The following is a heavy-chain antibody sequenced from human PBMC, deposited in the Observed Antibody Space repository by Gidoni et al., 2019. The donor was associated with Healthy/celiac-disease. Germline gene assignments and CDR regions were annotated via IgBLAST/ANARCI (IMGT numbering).Heavy chain of an antibody. V-gene: IGHV3-23*01. D-gene: IGHD3-16*01. CDR1: GFTFSSYA. CDR2: ISGSGGST. J-gene: IGHJ3*02. Sequence: VQLLESGGCLVQPGGSLRLSCAASGFTFSSYAMLWGRQAPGKGLEWVSAISGSGGSTYYADSVKGRFTISRDNSKNTLYLQMNSLRAEDTAVYYCAKDFYPVGAGAFDIWGQGTMVTVSS. CDR3: AKDFYPVGAGAFDI.